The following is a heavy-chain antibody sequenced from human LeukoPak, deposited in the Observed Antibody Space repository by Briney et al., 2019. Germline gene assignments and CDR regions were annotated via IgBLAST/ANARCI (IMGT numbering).Heavy chain of an antibody. CDR2: IWYDGSNK. CDR1: GFTFSSYG. CDR3: AKDHPYYYDSSAFDY. V-gene: IGHV3-33*06. Sequence: PGGSLRLSCAASGFTFSSYGMHWVRQAPGKGLEWVAVIWYDGSNKYYADSVKGRFTISRDNSKKTLYLQMNSLRAEDTAVYYCAKDHPYYYDSSAFDYWGQGTLVTVSS. D-gene: IGHD3-22*01. J-gene: IGHJ4*02.